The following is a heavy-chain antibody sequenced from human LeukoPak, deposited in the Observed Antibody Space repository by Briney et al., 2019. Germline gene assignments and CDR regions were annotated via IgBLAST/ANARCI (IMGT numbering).Heavy chain of an antibody. CDR3: ASLRTPLPVAGPSYYYMDV. CDR2: IKQDGSEK. J-gene: IGHJ6*03. CDR1: GFTFSSYW. V-gene: IGHV3-7*01. D-gene: IGHD6-19*01. Sequence: GGSLRLSCAASGFTFSSYWMSWVRQAPGKGLEWVANIKQDGSEKYYVDSVKGRFTISRDNAKNSLYLQMNSLRAEDTAVYYCASLRTPLPVAGPSYYYMDVWGKGTTVTVSS.